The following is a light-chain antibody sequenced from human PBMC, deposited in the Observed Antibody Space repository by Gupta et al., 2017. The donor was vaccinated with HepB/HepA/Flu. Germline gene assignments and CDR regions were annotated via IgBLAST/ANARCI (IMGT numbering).Light chain of an antibody. Sequence: EIVMTQSPATLSVSPGERATLSCRASQSVSSNLAWYQQKPGQAPRLLIYGAPTRATGIPARFSGSGSGTEFTLTISSRQSEDFAVYYCQQYNNWLMYTFGQGTXLEIK. CDR1: QSVSSN. J-gene: IGKJ2*01. V-gene: IGKV3-15*01. CDR2: GAP. CDR3: QQYNNWLMYT.